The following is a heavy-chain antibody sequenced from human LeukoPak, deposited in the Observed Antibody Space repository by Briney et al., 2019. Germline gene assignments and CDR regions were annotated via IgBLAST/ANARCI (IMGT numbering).Heavy chain of an antibody. CDR1: GGTFSSYA. CDR2: IIPILGIA. J-gene: IGHJ6*02. V-gene: IGHV1-69*04. D-gene: IGHD6-19*01. Sequence: SVKVSCKASGGTFSSYAISWVRQAPGQGLEWMGRIIPILGIANYAQKFQGRVTITADKSTSTAYMELSSLRSEDTAVYYCARESGWYDDYYYGMDVWGQGTTVTVSS. CDR3: ARESGWYDDYYYGMDV.